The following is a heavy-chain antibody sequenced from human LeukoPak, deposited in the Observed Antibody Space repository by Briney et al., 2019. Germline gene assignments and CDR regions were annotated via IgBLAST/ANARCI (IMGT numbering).Heavy chain of an antibody. CDR3: ARARQPIYTAMADFDY. Sequence: SETLSLTCTVSGGSISSYYWSWIRQPPGKGLEWIGYIYYSGSTYYNPSLKSRVTISVDTSKNQFSLKLSSVTAADTAVYYCARARQPIYTAMADFDYWGQGTLVTVSS. CDR1: GGSISSYY. V-gene: IGHV4-59*08. J-gene: IGHJ4*02. D-gene: IGHD5-18*01. CDR2: IYYSGST.